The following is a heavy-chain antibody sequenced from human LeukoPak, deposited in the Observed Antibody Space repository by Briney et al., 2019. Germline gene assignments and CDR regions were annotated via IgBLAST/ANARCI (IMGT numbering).Heavy chain of an antibody. J-gene: IGHJ6*02. Sequence: GGSLRLSCAASGFTFSSYSMNWVRQAPGKGLEWVSSISSSSSYIYYADSVKGRFTISRDNAKNSLYLQMNSLRAEDTAVYYCARDGTIFGVVSSYYHGMDVWGQGTTVTVSS. V-gene: IGHV3-21*01. CDR3: ARDGTIFGVVSSYYHGMDV. CDR1: GFTFSSYS. D-gene: IGHD3-3*01. CDR2: ISSSSSYI.